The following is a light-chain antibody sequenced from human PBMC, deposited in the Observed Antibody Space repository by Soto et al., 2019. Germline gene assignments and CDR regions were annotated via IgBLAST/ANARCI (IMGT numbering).Light chain of an antibody. CDR1: QSINSN. CDR3: QQYTDWPIT. Sequence: EVLMTQSPATPSESPGHRATLYCXASQSINSNLAWYQQQPGQAPRLLIYAASTRATAVPDRFSGSGSGTDFTLTITSLQSDDFAVYFCQQYTDWPITFGQGTRLEI. V-gene: IGKV3-15*01. CDR2: AAS. J-gene: IGKJ5*01.